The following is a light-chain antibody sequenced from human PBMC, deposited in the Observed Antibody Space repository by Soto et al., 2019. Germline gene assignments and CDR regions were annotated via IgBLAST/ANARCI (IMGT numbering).Light chain of an antibody. J-gene: IGLJ1*01. CDR2: RND. V-gene: IGLV1-47*01. CDR1: SSNIGGNS. Sequence: QSVLTQPPSASGAPGQRVTISCSGSSSNIGGNSVSWYQQLPGTAPKLLIYRNDQRPSGVPDRFSGSKSGTSASLAIIWLRSEDEADYYCAAWDDSLSGFYVFGTGTKVTVL. CDR3: AAWDDSLSGFYV.